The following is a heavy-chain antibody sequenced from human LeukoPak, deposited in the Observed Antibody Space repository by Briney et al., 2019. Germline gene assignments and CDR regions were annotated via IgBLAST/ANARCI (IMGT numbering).Heavy chain of an antibody. J-gene: IGHJ5*02. CDR1: GYTFIAYY. CDR3: ARGMGVLVPAATWFDP. D-gene: IGHD2-2*01. CDR2: INPNSGGT. Sequence: GASVKVSCKASGYTFIAYYMHWVRQAPGQGREWMGWINPNSGGTNYGQKFQGRVTMTRDTSISTAYMDLSRLRSDDTAVYYCARGMGVLVPAATWFDPWGQGTLVTVSS. V-gene: IGHV1-2*02.